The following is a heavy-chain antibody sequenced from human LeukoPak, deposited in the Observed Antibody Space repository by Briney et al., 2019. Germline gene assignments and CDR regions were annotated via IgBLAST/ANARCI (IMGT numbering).Heavy chain of an antibody. CDR2: IKQDGSET. CDR1: GFTLSNYW. CDR3: ARAGGRASGSSY. V-gene: IGHV3-7*01. Sequence: PGGSLRLSCAASGFTLSNYWMTWVRQAPGKGLEWVANIKQDGSETYYVDSVKGRFTISRDNSNNSLYLQMSSLRAEDTAVYYCARAGGRASGSSYWGQGTLVTVSS. D-gene: IGHD1-26*01. J-gene: IGHJ4*02.